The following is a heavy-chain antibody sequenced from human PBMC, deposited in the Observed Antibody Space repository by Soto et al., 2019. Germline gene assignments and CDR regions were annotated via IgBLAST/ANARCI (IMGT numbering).Heavy chain of an antibody. D-gene: IGHD3-10*01. Sequence: PGGSLRLSCAASGFTFSSYGMHWVRQAPGKGLEWVAVIWYDGSNKYYADSVKGRFTISRDNSKNTLYLQMNSLRAEDTAVYYCARDGVAGSGSYYGLRFYYGMDVWGQGTTVTVSS. V-gene: IGHV3-33*01. CDR3: ARDGVAGSGSYYGLRFYYGMDV. J-gene: IGHJ6*02. CDR2: IWYDGSNK. CDR1: GFTFSSYG.